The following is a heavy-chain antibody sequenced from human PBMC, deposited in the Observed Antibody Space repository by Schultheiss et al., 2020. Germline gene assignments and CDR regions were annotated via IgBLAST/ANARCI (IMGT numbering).Heavy chain of an antibody. CDR2: ISSSSSYI. CDR1: GFTFRTYG. V-gene: IGHV3-21*01. CDR3: VNGEDASSSSDLDY. J-gene: IGHJ4*02. D-gene: IGHD6-6*01. Sequence: GGSLRLSCSGSGFTFRTYGMQWVRQAPGKGLEWVSSISSSSSYIYYADSVKGRFTISRDNARNSLSLQMNSLRSEDTAVYYCVNGEDASSSSDLDYWGQGTLVTVPS.